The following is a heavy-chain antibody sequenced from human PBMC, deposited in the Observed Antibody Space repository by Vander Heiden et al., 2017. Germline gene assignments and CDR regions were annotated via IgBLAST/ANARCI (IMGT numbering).Heavy chain of an antibody. Sequence: QVQLVQSGAEVKKPGSSVKVSCKASGGPFSSYAISWVRQAPGQGLEWMGGIIPIFGTANYAQKFQGRVTITADESTSTAYMELSSLRSEDTAVYYCARSAQQWLYIGWFDPWGQGTLVTVSS. V-gene: IGHV1-69*01. CDR1: GGPFSSYA. J-gene: IGHJ5*02. D-gene: IGHD6-19*01. CDR3: ARSAQQWLYIGWFDP. CDR2: IIPIFGTA.